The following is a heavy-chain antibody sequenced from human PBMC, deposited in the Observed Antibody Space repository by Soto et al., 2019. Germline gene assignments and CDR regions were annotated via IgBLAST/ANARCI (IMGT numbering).Heavy chain of an antibody. V-gene: IGHV3-48*01. CDR1: GFTFSRYS. Sequence: EVQLVESGGGLVQPGGSLRLSCAASGFTFSRYSMNWVRQAPGKGLEWVSYTSSSSNSIYYADSVKGRFTISRDNAKNSLPLQLKSLRVEATAVYYCASPVGCSPTRCIRWGQGTLGTVSS. CDR2: TSSSSNSI. D-gene: IGHD2-2*01. CDR3: ASPVGCSPTRCIR. J-gene: IGHJ4*02.